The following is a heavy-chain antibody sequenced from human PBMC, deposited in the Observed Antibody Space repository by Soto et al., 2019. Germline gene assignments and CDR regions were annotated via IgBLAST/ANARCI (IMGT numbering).Heavy chain of an antibody. Sequence: QVQLVESGGGVFQPGRSLRLSCAASGFTFSSYGMHLVRKSPGKGLEWVAVISYDGSNKYYADSVKGRFTISRDNAKNTLYLQMNSLRAEDTAVYYCAQDEYSSGWYSASVVGGLDYWGQGTLVTVSS. CDR1: GFTFSSYG. V-gene: IGHV3-30*18. CDR2: ISYDGSNK. J-gene: IGHJ4*02. CDR3: AQDEYSSGWYSASVVGGLDY. D-gene: IGHD6-19*01.